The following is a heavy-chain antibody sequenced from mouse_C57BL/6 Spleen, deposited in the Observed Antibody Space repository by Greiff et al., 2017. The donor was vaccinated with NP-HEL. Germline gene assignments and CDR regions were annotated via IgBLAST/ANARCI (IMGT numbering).Heavy chain of an antibody. Sequence: EVKVEESGGGLVKPGGSLKLSCAASGFTFSDYGMHWVRQAPEKGLEWVAYISSGSSTIYYADTVKGRFTISRDNAKNNLFLQMTSLRSEDTAMYYCARGYGSSSDYWGQGTTLTVSS. J-gene: IGHJ2*01. V-gene: IGHV5-17*01. CDR2: ISSGSSTI. CDR3: ARGYGSSSDY. CDR1: GFTFSDYG. D-gene: IGHD1-1*01.